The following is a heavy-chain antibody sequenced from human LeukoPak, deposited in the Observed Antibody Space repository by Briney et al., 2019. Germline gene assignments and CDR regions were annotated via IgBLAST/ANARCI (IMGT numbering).Heavy chain of an antibody. CDR2: ISYDGSNK. J-gene: IGHJ4*02. Sequence: PGGSLRLSCAASGFTFSSYAMHWVRQAPGKGLEWVAVISYDGSNKYYADSVKGRFTISRDNSKNTLYLQMNSLRAEDTAVYYCAKAFHVVVITQVIDYWGQGTLVTVSS. D-gene: IGHD3-22*01. CDR3: AKAFHVVVITQVIDY. V-gene: IGHV3-30*04. CDR1: GFTFSSYA.